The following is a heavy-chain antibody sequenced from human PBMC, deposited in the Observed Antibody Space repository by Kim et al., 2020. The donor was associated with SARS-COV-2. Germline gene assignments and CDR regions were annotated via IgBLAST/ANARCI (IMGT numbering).Heavy chain of an antibody. J-gene: IGHJ4*02. CDR2: ISYSGNP. Sequence: SETLSLTCSVSGGSIRSGAKFWTWIRQHPAKGLEWIGYISYSGNPHYSPSLRSRVSISLQTSENQFSLELTSVTAADTAVYYCARGQPLDYWGQGILVTVSS. D-gene: IGHD2-2*01. CDR1: GGSIRSGAKF. V-gene: IGHV4-31*03. CDR3: ARGQPLDY.